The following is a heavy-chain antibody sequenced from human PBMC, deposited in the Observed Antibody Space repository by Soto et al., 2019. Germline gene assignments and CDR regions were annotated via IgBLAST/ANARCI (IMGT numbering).Heavy chain of an antibody. J-gene: IGHJ4*02. CDR3: AAWAEGATEVH. Sequence: QVQLVESGGGVVQPGRSLRLSCEASGFSFSVYGMHWVRQAPGKGLEWVAVIWYDASKQFYAGSVEGRFTISRDNSKATLYLQINSLRAEDTAVYYCAAWAEGATEVHWGQGTLVTVSS. D-gene: IGHD2-15*01. V-gene: IGHV3-33*01. CDR2: IWYDASKQ. CDR1: GFSFSVYG.